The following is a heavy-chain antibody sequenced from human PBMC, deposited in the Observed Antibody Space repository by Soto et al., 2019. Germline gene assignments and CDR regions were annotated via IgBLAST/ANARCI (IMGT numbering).Heavy chain of an antibody. Sequence: TLSLTCPVSGASVSTGAYYGGWVRQRPGRGLEWIGYVYESGYTYYNMSLKSRLTISLDRSNNQFSLGLTSVTAADTAVYYCVRALRHTAMAYPWFDPWGQGTLVTSPQ. J-gene: IGHJ5*02. CDR3: VRALRHTAMAYPWFDP. V-gene: IGHV4-31*03. D-gene: IGHD5-18*01. CDR1: GASVSTGAYY. CDR2: VYESGYT.